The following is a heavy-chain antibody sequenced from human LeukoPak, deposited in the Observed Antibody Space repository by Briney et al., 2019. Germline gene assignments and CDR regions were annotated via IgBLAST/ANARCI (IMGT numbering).Heavy chain of an antibody. D-gene: IGHD6-25*01. CDR2: ISDDGRTG. Sequence: GGSLRLSCAASGFTFSSHGMHWVRQAPGKGLEWVAVISDDGRTGYYADSVKGRFTISRDNSKNTVSLQMNSLRDDDTAVFYCKKEGAPGGGSTFNNGGQGT. CDR1: GFTFSSHG. V-gene: IGHV3-30*18. CDR3: KKEGAPGGGSTFNN. J-gene: IGHJ4*02.